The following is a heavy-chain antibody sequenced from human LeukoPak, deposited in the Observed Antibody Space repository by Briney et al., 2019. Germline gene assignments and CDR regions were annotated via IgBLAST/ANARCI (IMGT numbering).Heavy chain of an antibody. CDR1: GFTFSSYA. CDR3: ARDMDYRPIGSYYYGY. Sequence: GGSLRLSCAASGFTFSSYAMHWVRQAPGKGLEWVAVISYDGSNKYYADSVKGRFTISRDNSKNTLYLQMNSPRAEDTAVYYCARDMDYRPIGSYYYGYWGQGTLVTVSS. CDR2: ISYDGSNK. D-gene: IGHD1-26*01. V-gene: IGHV3-30*04. J-gene: IGHJ4*02.